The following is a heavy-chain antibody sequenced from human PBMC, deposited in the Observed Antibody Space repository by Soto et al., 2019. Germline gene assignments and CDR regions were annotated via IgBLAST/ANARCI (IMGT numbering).Heavy chain of an antibody. CDR1: GFTFSYYE. D-gene: IGHD3-10*01. J-gene: IGHJ4*01. CDR2: VSPEETIK. V-gene: IGHV3-30-3*01. Sequence: GGSLRLSCAASGFTFSYYEMHWVRQAPGKGLEWVAVVSPEETIKIYSESAKGRFTVSRDNSKSTLYLQMDSLSPDDTAVYYCAKDMFRGAPDYFDYWGHGTLVTVSS. CDR3: AKDMFRGAPDYFDY.